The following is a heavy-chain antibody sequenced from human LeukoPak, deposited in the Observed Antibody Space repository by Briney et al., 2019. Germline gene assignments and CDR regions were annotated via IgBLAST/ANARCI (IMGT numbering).Heavy chain of an antibody. D-gene: IGHD3-16*01. J-gene: IGHJ4*02. Sequence: SETLSLTCAVYGGSFSGYYWSWIRQPPGKGLEWIGEINHSGITNYNPSLKSRVTISIDTSKNQFSLNLSSVTAADTAVYYCARRLNLGYFDYWGQGTLVNV. CDR1: GGSFSGYY. CDR2: INHSGIT. CDR3: ARRLNLGYFDY. V-gene: IGHV4-34*01.